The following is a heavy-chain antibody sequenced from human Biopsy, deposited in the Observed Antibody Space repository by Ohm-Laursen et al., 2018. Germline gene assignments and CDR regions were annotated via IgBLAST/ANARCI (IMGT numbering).Heavy chain of an antibody. V-gene: IGHV4-34*08. J-gene: IGHJ4*02. CDR2: INQSGRT. Sequence: GTLSLTWAVYGKTFSDYYWSWIRQPPGKGLEWIGQINQSGRTNYNPPLKSRVNISADKSNNQFSLKLTSVTSADTAVYFCGNEVHGRDYWGLGALVTVSS. CDR1: GKTFSDYY. CDR3: GNEVHGRDY. D-gene: IGHD2-15*01.